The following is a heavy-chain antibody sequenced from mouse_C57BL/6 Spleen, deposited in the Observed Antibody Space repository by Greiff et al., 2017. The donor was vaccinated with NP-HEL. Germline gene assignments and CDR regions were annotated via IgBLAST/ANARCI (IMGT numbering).Heavy chain of an antibody. V-gene: IGHV1-26*01. Sequence: EVQLQQSGPELVKPGASVKISCKASGYTFTDYYMNWVKQSHGKSLEWIGDINPNNGGTSYNQKFKGKATLTVDKSSSTAYMQLRSLTSEDSAVYYYARRGGDYDWYFGGWGTGTTVTVST. D-gene: IGHD2-4*01. J-gene: IGHJ1*03. CDR1: GYTFTDYY. CDR3: ARRGGDYDWYFGG. CDR2: INPNNGGT.